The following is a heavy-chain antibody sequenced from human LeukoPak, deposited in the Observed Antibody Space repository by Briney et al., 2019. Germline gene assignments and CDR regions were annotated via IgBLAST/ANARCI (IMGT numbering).Heavy chain of an antibody. D-gene: IGHD2-2*01. J-gene: IGHJ6*03. CDR3: ARATSWEDDYYYYMDV. CDR2: INWNGGST. Sequence: GGSLRLSCAASGFTFDDYGMSWVRQAPGKGLEWVSGINWNGGSTGYADSVKGRFTISRDNAKNSLYLQMNSLRAEDTALYYCARATSWEDDYYYYMDVWGKGTTVTVSS. CDR1: GFTFDDYG. V-gene: IGHV3-20*04.